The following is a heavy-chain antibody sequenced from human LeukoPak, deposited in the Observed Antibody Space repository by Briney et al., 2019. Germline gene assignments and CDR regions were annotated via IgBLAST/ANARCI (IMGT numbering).Heavy chain of an antibody. J-gene: IGHJ4*02. D-gene: IGHD3-10*02. V-gene: IGHV3-23*01. CDR2: LSPSGGIT. Sequence: GGSLRLSCAASGFPFSTYAMIWVRQAPGKGREWVSALSPSGGITYYEDSVKGRFTISRDNSKNTLYLQMNSVRAEDTAVYYCAKGVNYFVLEYWGQGTLVTVSS. CDR3: AKGVNYFVLEY. CDR1: GFPFSTYA.